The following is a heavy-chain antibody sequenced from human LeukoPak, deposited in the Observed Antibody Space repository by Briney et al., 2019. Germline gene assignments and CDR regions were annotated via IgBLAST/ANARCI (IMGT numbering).Heavy chain of an antibody. J-gene: IGHJ6*03. D-gene: IGHD4-23*01. Sequence: ASVKVSCKASGYTFTSYAMHWVRQAPGQRLEWMGWINAGNGNTKYSQKFQGRVTITRDTSASTAYMELRSLRSDDTAVYYCARDTVVTPNDYYYYYMDVWGKGTTVTVSS. CDR2: INAGNGNT. V-gene: IGHV1-3*01. CDR3: ARDTVVTPNDYYYYYMDV. CDR1: GYTFTSYA.